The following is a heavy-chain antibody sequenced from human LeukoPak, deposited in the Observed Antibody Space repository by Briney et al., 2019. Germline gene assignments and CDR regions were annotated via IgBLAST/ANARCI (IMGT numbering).Heavy chain of an antibody. CDR3: ARGYRYYYYYMDV. D-gene: IGHD1-14*01. Sequence: ASVKVSCKASGYTFTDYYMHWVRQAPGQGLEWMGCINLYSGGAHYAQKFQDWLSMTRDTSINTAYMELSSLRSDDTAVYYCARGYRYYYYYMDVWGKGTTVTVSS. V-gene: IGHV1-2*04. CDR1: GYTFTDYY. J-gene: IGHJ6*03. CDR2: INLYSGGA.